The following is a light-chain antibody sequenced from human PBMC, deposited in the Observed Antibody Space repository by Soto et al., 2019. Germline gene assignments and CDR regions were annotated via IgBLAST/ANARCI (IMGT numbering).Light chain of an antibody. CDR1: QSVGSN. J-gene: IGKJ1*01. CDR2: GAS. CDR3: QQYNNRPPWT. V-gene: IGKV3-15*01. Sequence: EIVMTQSPATLSVSPGERATLSCRASQSVGSNLAWYQQKPGQAPRLLMYGASTRATGIPARFSVSGSGAEFTLTISSLQSEDFVVYYCQQYNNRPPWTFGQGTKVEIK.